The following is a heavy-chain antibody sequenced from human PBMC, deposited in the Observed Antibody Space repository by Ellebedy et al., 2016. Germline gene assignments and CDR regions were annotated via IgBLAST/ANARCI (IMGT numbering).Heavy chain of an antibody. Sequence: SETLSLTCNVSGGSVSSDYWNWIRRPPGKGLEWIGYVFHTGTTNYNPSLKSRVTMSVDTSKSQFSLRLTSVTAAETAVYYCAKWNGGWYAFEVWGQGTMVTVSS. CDR2: VFHTGTT. CDR1: GGSVSSDY. CDR3: AKWNGGWYAFEV. D-gene: IGHD6-19*01. V-gene: IGHV4-59*02. J-gene: IGHJ3*01.